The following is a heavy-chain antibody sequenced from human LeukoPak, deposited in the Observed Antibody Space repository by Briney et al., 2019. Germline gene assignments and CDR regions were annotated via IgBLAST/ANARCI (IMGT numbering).Heavy chain of an antibody. CDR2: IYSGGST. D-gene: IGHD6-19*01. V-gene: IGHV3-53*01. CDR1: GFTVSSNY. Sequence: GGSLRLSCAASGFTVSSNYMSWVRQAPGKGLEWVPVIYSGGSTYYADSVKGRFTISRDNSKNTLYLQMNSLRAEDTAVYYCARDTVAGTGDYYYMDVWGKGTTVTVSS. J-gene: IGHJ6*03. CDR3: ARDTVAGTGDYYYMDV.